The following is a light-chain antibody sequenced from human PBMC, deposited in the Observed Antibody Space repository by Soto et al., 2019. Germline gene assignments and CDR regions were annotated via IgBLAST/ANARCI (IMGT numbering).Light chain of an antibody. J-gene: IGLJ1*01. V-gene: IGLV2-14*01. CDR1: SSDVGGYNY. CDR3: GTWDSSLSAFV. Sequence: QSVLTQPASVSGSPGQSITISCTGTSSDVGGYNYVSWYQQHPGTAPKLMIYEVSNRPSGVSNRFSGSKSDNTASLTISGLQAEDEADYYCGTWDSSLSAFVFGTGTKVTVL. CDR2: EVS.